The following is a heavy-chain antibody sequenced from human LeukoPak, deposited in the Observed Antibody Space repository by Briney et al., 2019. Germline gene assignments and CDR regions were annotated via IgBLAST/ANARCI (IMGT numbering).Heavy chain of an antibody. CDR2: IYYSGST. CDR3: ATLRYCSGTSCFPKYFQH. J-gene: IGHJ1*01. D-gene: IGHD2-15*01. V-gene: IGHV4-59*08. Sequence: SETLSLTCTVSGASINSYYWSWLRQPPGKGLEWIGYIYYSGSTTYSPSLKSRVTMSVDTSKNQFSLKLSSVTAADTAVYYCATLRYCSGTSCFPKYFQHWGQGTLVTVSS. CDR1: GASINSYY.